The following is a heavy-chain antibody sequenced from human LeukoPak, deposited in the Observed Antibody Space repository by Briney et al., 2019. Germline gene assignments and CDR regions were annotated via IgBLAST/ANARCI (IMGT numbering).Heavy chain of an antibody. Sequence: QPGGSLRLSCAASGFTFSNYAMSWVRQAPGKGLEWVSYISSSSSTIYYADSVEGRFTISRDNAKNSLYLQMNSLRAEDTAVYYCARDGGCSSTSCYSRFNWFDPWGQGTLVTVSS. CDR3: ARDGGCSSTSCYSRFNWFDP. CDR1: GFTFSNYA. V-gene: IGHV3-48*01. D-gene: IGHD2-2*01. J-gene: IGHJ5*02. CDR2: ISSSSSTI.